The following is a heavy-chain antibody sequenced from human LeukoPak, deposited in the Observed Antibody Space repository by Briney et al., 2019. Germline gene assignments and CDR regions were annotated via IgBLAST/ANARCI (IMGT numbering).Heavy chain of an antibody. CDR1: DGSISSYY. J-gene: IGHJ5*02. CDR3: ARAAPHRQVWFDP. Sequence: SETLSLTCTVSDGSISSYYWSWIRQPPGKGLEWIGYIYYSGSTNYNPSLKSRVTISVDTSKNQFSLKLSSVTAADTAVYYCARAAPHRQVWFDPWGQGTLVTVSS. V-gene: IGHV4-59*01. CDR2: IYYSGST.